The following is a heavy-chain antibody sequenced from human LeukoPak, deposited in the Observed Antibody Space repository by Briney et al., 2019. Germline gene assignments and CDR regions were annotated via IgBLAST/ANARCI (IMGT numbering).Heavy chain of an antibody. CDR2: IIPILGIA. D-gene: IGHD1-26*01. J-gene: IGHJ6*02. CDR3: ARMVYSGSAHYGMDV. V-gene: IGHV1-69*04. Sequence: GASVKVSCKASGGTFSSYAISRVRQAPGQGLEWMGRIIPILGIANYAQKFQGRVTITADKSTSTAYMELSSLRSEDTAVYYCARMVYSGSAHYGMDVWGQGTTVTVSS. CDR1: GGTFSSYA.